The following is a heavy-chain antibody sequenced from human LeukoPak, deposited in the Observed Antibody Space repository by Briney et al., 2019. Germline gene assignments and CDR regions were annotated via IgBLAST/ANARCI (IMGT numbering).Heavy chain of an antibody. CDR1: GDSVSSNSAA. CDR2: TYYRSKWYN. D-gene: IGHD5-12*01. J-gene: IGHJ3*02. V-gene: IGHV6-1*01. CDR3: ARDRHVDIVATAGAFDI. Sequence: SQTLSLTCAISGDSVSSNSAAWNWIGQSPSRGLEWLGRTYYRSKWYNDYAVSVKSRITINPDTSKNQFSLQLNSVTPEDTAVYYCARDRHVDIVATAGAFDIWGQGTMVTVSS.